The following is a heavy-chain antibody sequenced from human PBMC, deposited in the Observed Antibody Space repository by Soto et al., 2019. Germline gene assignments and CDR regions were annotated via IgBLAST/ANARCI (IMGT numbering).Heavy chain of an antibody. D-gene: IGHD2-15*01. Sequence: SETLSLTCTVSGGSISSYYWSWIRQPPGKGLEWIGYIYYSGSTNYNPSLKSRVTISVATSKNQFSLKLSSVTAADTAVYYCARGSRYCSGGSCYYFDYWGQGTLVTVSS. J-gene: IGHJ4*02. V-gene: IGHV4-59*01. CDR2: IYYSGST. CDR3: ARGSRYCSGGSCYYFDY. CDR1: GGSISSYY.